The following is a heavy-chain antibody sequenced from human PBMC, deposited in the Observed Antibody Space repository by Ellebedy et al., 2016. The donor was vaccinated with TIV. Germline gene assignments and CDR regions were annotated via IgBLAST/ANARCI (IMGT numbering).Heavy chain of an antibody. Sequence: AASVKVSCKASGYTFTSYGISWVRQAPGQGLEGMGWISAYNGNTNYAQKLQGRVTMTTDTSTSPAYMELRSLRSDDTAVYYCARDGVTITGTTYGMDVWGQGTTVTVSS. V-gene: IGHV1-18*01. CDR3: ARDGVTITGTTYGMDV. J-gene: IGHJ6*02. CDR1: GYTFTSYG. CDR2: ISAYNGNT. D-gene: IGHD1-7*01.